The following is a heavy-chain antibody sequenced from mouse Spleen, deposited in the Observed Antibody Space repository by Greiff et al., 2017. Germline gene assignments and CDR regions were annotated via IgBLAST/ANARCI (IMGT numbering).Heavy chain of an antibody. CDR3: TRHYGDSFDY. V-gene: IGHV1-15*01. D-gene: IGHD1-1*02. CDR1: GYTFTDYE. J-gene: IGHJ2*01. CDR2: IDPETGGT. Sequence: QVQLKESGAELVRPGASVTLSCKASGYTFTDYEMHWVKQTPVHGLEWIGAIDPETGGTAYNQKFKGKAILTADKSSSTAYMELRSLTSEDSAVYYCTRHYGDSFDYWGQGTTLTVSS.